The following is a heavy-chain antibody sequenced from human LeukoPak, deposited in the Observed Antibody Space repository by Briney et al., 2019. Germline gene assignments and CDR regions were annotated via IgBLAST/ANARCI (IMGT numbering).Heavy chain of an antibody. D-gene: IGHD3-10*01. CDR3: AKVGSVVQGVTPLDY. Sequence: PGGSLRPSCAASGFTFSSYAMSWVRQAPGKGLEWVSAISGSGGSTYCADSVKGRFTISRDNSKNTLYLQMNSLRAEDTAVYYCAKVGSVVQGVTPLDYWGQGTLVTVSS. V-gene: IGHV3-23*01. CDR2: ISGSGGST. J-gene: IGHJ4*02. CDR1: GFTFSSYA.